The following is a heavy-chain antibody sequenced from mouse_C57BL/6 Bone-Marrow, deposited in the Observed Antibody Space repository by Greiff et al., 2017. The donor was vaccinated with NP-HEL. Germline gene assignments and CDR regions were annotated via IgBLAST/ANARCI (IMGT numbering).Heavy chain of an antibody. V-gene: IGHV10-1*01. CDR3: VRRITTVVDWYFDV. D-gene: IGHD1-1*01. CDR1: GFSFNTYA. Sequence: EVKLVESGGGLVQPKGSLKLSCAASGFSFNTYAMNWVRQAPGKGLEWVARIRSKSNNYATYYADSVKDRFTISRDDSESMLYLQMNNLKTEDTAMYYCVRRITTVVDWYFDVWGTGTTVTVSS. CDR2: IRSKSNNYAT. J-gene: IGHJ1*03.